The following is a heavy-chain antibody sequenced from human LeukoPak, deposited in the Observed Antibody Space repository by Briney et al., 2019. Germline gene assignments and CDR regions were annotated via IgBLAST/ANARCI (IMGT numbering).Heavy chain of an antibody. D-gene: IGHD2-2*02. V-gene: IGHV4-34*01. CDR2: INHSGST. J-gene: IGHJ3*02. CDR3: ARDRAVVPAAILAFDI. CDR1: GGSFSGYY. Sequence: PSETLSLTCAVYGGSFSGYYWSWIRQPPGKGLEWIGEINHSGSTNYNPSLKSRVTISVDRSKNQFSLKLSSVTAADTAVYYCARDRAVVPAAILAFDIWGQGTMVTVSS.